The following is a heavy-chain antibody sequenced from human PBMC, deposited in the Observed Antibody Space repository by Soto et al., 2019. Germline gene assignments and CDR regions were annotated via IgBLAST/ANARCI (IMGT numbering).Heavy chain of an antibody. Sequence: ASVKVSCKASGYTFSGHAIHWLRQAPGQRPEGLGWSNAGNSKTYYSEKFGGRVTFTRETVATTVNMELTSRTSEDTAVYYCGRDQSGTGYYVDWFDPWGQGTLVTVSS. CDR2: SNAGNSKT. J-gene: IGHJ5*02. CDR3: GRDQSGTGYYVDWFDP. CDR1: GYTFSGHA. D-gene: IGHD3-10*02. V-gene: IGHV1-3*01.